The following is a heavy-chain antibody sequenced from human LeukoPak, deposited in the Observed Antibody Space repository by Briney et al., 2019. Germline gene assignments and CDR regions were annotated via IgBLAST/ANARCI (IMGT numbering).Heavy chain of an antibody. CDR2: INPNSGGT. V-gene: IGHV1-2*02. D-gene: IGHD4-23*01. J-gene: IGHJ3*02. Sequence: ASVKVSCKASGYTFTGYYMHWVRQAPGQGLEWMGWINPNSGGTNYAQKFQGRVTMTRDTSISTAYMELSRLRSDDTAVYYCARGSTVVAADAFDIWGQGTMVTVSS. CDR3: ARGSTVVAADAFDI. CDR1: GYTFTGYY.